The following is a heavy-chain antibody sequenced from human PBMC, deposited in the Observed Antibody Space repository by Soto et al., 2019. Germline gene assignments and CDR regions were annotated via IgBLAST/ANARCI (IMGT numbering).Heavy chain of an antibody. CDR1: GYTFTSSA. J-gene: IGHJ6*02. V-gene: IGHV1-58*02. Sequence: ASVKVSCKASGYTFTSSAIQWVRQARGQRLEWIGWIVVGSGNTNYAQKLQERVTITRDMSTSTAYMELSSLRSEDTAVYYCAADPKYYDILTGYYSPYYYYYGMDVWGQGTTVTVSS. CDR3: AADPKYYDILTGYYSPYYYYYGMDV. CDR2: IVVGSGNT. D-gene: IGHD3-9*01.